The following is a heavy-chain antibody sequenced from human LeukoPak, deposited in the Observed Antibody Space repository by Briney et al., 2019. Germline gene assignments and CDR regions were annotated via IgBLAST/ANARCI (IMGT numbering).Heavy chain of an antibody. CDR1: GFTFSSYA. V-gene: IGHV3-23*01. J-gene: IGHJ4*02. D-gene: IGHD6-25*01. CDR3: ARMNRGSGDY. CDR2: ISGSGGST. Sequence: GGSLRLSCAASGFTFSSYAMSWVRQAPGKGLEWVSAISGSGGSTYYADSVKGRFTISRDNSKNTLYLQMDDLRVEDTAVYYCARMNRGSGDYWGQGTLVSVSS.